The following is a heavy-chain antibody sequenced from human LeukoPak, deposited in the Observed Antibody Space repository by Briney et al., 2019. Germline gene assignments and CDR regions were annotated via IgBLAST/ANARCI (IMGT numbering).Heavy chain of an antibody. CDR3: ARGAMAAAGNFDY. J-gene: IGHJ4*02. D-gene: IGHD6-13*01. V-gene: IGHV4-59*01. Sequence: PSETLPLTCTVSGGSISSYYWSWIRQPPGKGLEWIGYIYYSGSTNYNPSLKSRVTISVDTSKNQFSLKLSSVTAADTAVYYCARGAMAAAGNFDYWGQGTLVTVSS. CDR2: IYYSGST. CDR1: GGSISSYY.